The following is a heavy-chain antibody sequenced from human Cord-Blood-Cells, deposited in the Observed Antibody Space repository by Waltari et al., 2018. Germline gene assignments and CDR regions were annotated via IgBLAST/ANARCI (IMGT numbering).Heavy chain of an antibody. J-gene: IGHJ4*02. D-gene: IGHD2-2*01. Sequence: QVRLQQWGAGLLKPSETLSLTCAVYGGSFSGYYWSWIRQPPGKGLEWIGEINHSGSTNYNPSLKSRVTISVDTSKNQFSLKLSSVTAADTAVYYCAREGLGYCSSTSCYALDYWGQGTLVTVSS. CDR1: GGSFSGYY. V-gene: IGHV4-34*01. CDR3: AREGLGYCSSTSCYALDY. CDR2: INHSGST.